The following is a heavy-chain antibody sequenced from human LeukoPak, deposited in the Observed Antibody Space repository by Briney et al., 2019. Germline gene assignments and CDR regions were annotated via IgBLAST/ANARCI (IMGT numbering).Heavy chain of an antibody. Sequence: PSVNLSLNCTVSGGSISSGSDYWSWIRQPAGKGLEWIGRIYTSGSTTYNPSLKSRVTMSVDTSKNQFSLKLSSVTAADTAVYYCARGGLKWELLPARARKSFYFDYWGQGTLVTVSS. V-gene: IGHV4-61*02. CDR3: ARGGLKWELLPARARKSFYFDY. CDR1: GGSISSGSDY. D-gene: IGHD1-26*01. CDR2: IYTSGST. J-gene: IGHJ4*02.